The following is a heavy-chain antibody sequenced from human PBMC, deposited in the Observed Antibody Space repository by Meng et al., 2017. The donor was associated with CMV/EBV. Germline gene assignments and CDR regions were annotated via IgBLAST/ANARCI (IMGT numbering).Heavy chain of an antibody. J-gene: IGHJ6*02. Sequence: ASVKVSCKASGYTFTSYGISWVRQAPGQGLEWMGWISAYNGNTNYAQKLQGRVTMTTDTSTSTAYMELRSLRSDDTAVYYCARYRETDYCSSTSCPPYYYYGMDDWGQGTTVTVSS. D-gene: IGHD2-2*01. CDR2: ISAYNGNT. CDR1: GYTFTSYG. V-gene: IGHV1-18*01. CDR3: ARYRETDYCSSTSCPPYYYYGMDD.